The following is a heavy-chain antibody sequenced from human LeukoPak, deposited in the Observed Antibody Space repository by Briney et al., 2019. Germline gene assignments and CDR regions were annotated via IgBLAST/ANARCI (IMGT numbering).Heavy chain of an antibody. Sequence: SETLSLTCTVSGGSISSGSYYWSWIRQPAGKGLECIGYIYYSGSTNYNPSLKSRVTISVDTSKNQFSLKLSSVTAADTAVYYCAADSSSADAFDIWGQGTMVTVSS. V-gene: IGHV4-61*10. D-gene: IGHD2-2*01. J-gene: IGHJ3*02. CDR2: IYYSGST. CDR1: GGSISSGSYY. CDR3: AADSSSADAFDI.